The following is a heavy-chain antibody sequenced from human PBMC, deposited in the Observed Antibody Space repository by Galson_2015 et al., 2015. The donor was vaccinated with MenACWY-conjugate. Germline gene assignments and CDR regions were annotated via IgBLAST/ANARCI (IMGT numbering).Heavy chain of an antibody. CDR2: IKSKTDGGTT. V-gene: IGHV3-15*01. J-gene: IGHJ5*02. CDR3: TTALGVAAHGS. Sequence: SLRLSCAASGFTFSNAWMSWVRQAPGKGLEWVGRIKSKTDGGTTDYAAPVKGRFTISRDDSKNTLYLQMNSLNTEDTAVYYCTTALGVAAHGSWGQGTLVTVSS. CDR1: GFTFSNAW. D-gene: IGHD6-13*01.